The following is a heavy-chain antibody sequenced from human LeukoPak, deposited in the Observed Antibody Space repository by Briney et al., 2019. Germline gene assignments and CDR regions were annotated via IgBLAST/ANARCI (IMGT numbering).Heavy chain of an antibody. Sequence: PGRSLRLSCAASGFTFSSYSMNWVRQAPGKGLECVSSISSSSSYIYYADSVKGRFTISRDNAKNSLYLQMNSLRAEDTAVFYCARAGSRLAIPAAKHYYYMDVWGKGTTVTVSS. CDR3: ARAGSRLAIPAAKHYYYMDV. CDR2: ISSSSSYI. CDR1: GFTFSSYS. V-gene: IGHV3-21*01. D-gene: IGHD2-2*01. J-gene: IGHJ6*03.